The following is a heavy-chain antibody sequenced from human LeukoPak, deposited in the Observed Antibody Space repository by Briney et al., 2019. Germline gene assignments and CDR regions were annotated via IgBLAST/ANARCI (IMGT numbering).Heavy chain of an antibody. Sequence: GGSLRLSCAASGFRFSDYHVNWVRQAPGKGLEWISYITTTGTTIYADSVKGRFVISRDNAKSSLYLQMDSLRDEDTAVYYCARVWQDYSGVDYWGQGALVTVAS. J-gene: IGHJ4*02. CDR2: ITTTGTT. CDR3: ARVWQDYSGVDY. D-gene: IGHD2-21*01. CDR1: GFRFSDYH. V-gene: IGHV3-48*02.